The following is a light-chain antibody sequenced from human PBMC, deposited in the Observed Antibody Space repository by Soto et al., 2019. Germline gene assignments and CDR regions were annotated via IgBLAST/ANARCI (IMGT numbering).Light chain of an antibody. Sequence: DIQMTQSPSSLSASVGDTVTITCRASQHITNDCAWYQQKAGRAPKCLILLASRLQTGVPSRFTGSGSGTEFTLTISSLQPEDFATHSCLHHNGHPPVFGQGTKVEIK. J-gene: IGKJ2*01. V-gene: IGKV1-17*01. CDR3: LHHNGHPPV. CDR1: QHITND. CDR2: LAS.